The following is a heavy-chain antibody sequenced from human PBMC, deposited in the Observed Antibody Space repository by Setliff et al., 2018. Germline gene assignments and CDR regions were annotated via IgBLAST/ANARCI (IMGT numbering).Heavy chain of an antibody. Sequence: SETLSLTCAVSGGSISSGSYYWSWIRQPAGKGLEWVGRLHTSGSTNYNPSLKSRVTISVDTPKNQFSLNLRSVTAADTAVYYCRVWSGYYKNDYWGQGTLVTVSS. V-gene: IGHV4-61*02. CDR1: GGSISSGSYY. J-gene: IGHJ4*02. CDR3: RVWSGYYKNDY. CDR2: LHTSGST. D-gene: IGHD3-3*01.